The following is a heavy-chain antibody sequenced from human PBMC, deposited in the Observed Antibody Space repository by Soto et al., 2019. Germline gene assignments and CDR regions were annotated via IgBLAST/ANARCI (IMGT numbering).Heavy chain of an antibody. Sequence: QVQLVQSGAEVKKPGASVKLSCKASGYPFNSFYIHWVRQAPGQGLEWMVSINPSGGRTTYAQTFQGRVTLTTDTSTRTVYMELSSLRSEDTSIYYCAREDTSNGGAFDSWGQGTMVTVSS. V-gene: IGHV1-46*02. CDR3: AREDTSNGGAFDS. CDR1: GYPFNSFY. J-gene: IGHJ3*02. CDR2: INPSGGRT. D-gene: IGHD5-18*01.